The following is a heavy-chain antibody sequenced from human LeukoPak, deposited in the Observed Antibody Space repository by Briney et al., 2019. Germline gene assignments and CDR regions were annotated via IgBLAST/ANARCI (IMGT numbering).Heavy chain of an antibody. D-gene: IGHD4-23*01. J-gene: IGHJ3*02. CDR2: ISFDGSNK. V-gene: IGHV3-30-3*01. Sequence: GGSLRLSCAASGFTFSSYAMHWVRQAPGKGLEWVAVISFDGSNKYYADSVKGRFTISRDNSKNTLYLQMNSLRAEDTAEYYCARDSSTVVTLGAFDIWGQGTMVTVSS. CDR3: ARDSSTVVTLGAFDI. CDR1: GFTFSSYA.